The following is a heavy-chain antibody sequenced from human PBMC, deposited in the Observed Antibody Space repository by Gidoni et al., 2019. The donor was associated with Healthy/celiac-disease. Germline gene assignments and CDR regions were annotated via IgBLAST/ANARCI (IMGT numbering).Heavy chain of an antibody. Sequence: EVQLVESGGGLVQPGGSLRLSCAASGFTFSSYWMSWVRQAPGKGLEWVANIKQDGSEKYYVDSVKGRFTISRDNAKNSLYLQMNSLRAEDTAVYYCARPDIVLMVGRYFDLWGRGTLVTVSS. CDR1: GFTFSSYW. D-gene: IGHD2-8*01. CDR2: IKQDGSEK. J-gene: IGHJ2*01. CDR3: ARPDIVLMVGRYFDL. V-gene: IGHV3-7*01.